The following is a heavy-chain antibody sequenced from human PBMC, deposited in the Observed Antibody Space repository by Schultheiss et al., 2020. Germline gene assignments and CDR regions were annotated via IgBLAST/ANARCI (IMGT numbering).Heavy chain of an antibody. CDR1: GYSFTSYW. D-gene: IGHD5-12*01. CDR2: IYPGDSDT. J-gene: IGHJ4*02. Sequence: GGSLRLSFKGSGYSFTSYWIGWVRQMPGKGLEWMGIIYPGDSDTRYSPSFQGQVTISADKSTSTAYLQWSSLKASDTAMYYCARTTSGYTFFYLDYWGQGTLVTVSS. V-gene: IGHV5-51*01. CDR3: ARTTSGYTFFYLDY.